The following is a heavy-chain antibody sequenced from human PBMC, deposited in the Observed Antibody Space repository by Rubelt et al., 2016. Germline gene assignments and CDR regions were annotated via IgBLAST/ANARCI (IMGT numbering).Heavy chain of an antibody. J-gene: IGHJ4*02. V-gene: IGHV3-11*05. Sequence: QVQLVESGGGLVKPGGSLRLSCAASGFTFSDYYMSWIRQAPGKGLEWVSYISSSSSYTNYADSVKGRFTISRDNATNSLYLQMNSLRAEDTAVYYCAKDMGAAGTDFDYWGQGTLVTVSS. D-gene: IGHD6-13*01. CDR1: GFTFSDYY. CDR2: ISSSSSYT. CDR3: AKDMGAAGTDFDY.